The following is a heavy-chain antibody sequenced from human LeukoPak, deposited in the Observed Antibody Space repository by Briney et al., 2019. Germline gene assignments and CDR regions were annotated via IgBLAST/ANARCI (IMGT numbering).Heavy chain of an antibody. Sequence: SETLSLTCTVSGGSVSSYYWSWVRQPPGEGLEWIAYVYNSGSTNYNPSLKSRVTISVDTSKNQFSLKLSSVTAADTAVYYCARDDKYSSSFDYWGQGTLVTVSS. CDR2: VYNSGST. J-gene: IGHJ4*02. V-gene: IGHV4-59*02. CDR1: GGSVSSYY. D-gene: IGHD6-13*01. CDR3: ARDDKYSSSFDY.